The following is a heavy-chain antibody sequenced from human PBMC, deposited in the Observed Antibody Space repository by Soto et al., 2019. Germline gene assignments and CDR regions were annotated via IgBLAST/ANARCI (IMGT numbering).Heavy chain of an antibody. V-gene: IGHV1-24*01. J-gene: IGHJ6*03. Sequence: ASVKVSCKVSGYTLTELSMHWVRQAPGKGLEWMGGFDPEDGETIYAQKFQGRVTMTEDTSTDTAYMEMSSLRSEDTAVYYCTIADYYYYYMDVWGKGTTVTVSS. CDR1: GYTLTELS. CDR3: TIADYYYYYMDV. CDR2: FDPEDGET.